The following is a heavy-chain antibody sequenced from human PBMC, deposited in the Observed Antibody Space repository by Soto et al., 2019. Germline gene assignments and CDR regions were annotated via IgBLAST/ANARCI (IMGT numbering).Heavy chain of an antibody. CDR1: GFTFSSYW. CDR2: INSDGSST. D-gene: IGHD7-27*01. CDR3: ARAWPGEDDWYFDL. V-gene: IGHV3-74*01. Sequence: GGSLRLSCAASGFTFSSYWMHWVRQAPGKGLVWVSRINSDGSSTSYADSVKGRFTISRDNAKNTLYLQMNSLRAEDTAVYYCARAWPGEDDWYFDLWGRGTLVTVSS. J-gene: IGHJ2*01.